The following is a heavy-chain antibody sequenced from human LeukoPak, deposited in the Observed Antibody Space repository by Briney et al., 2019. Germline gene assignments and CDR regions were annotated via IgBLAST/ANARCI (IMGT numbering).Heavy chain of an antibody. D-gene: IGHD3-22*01. CDR3: ARGLMIVVVSWFDP. V-gene: IGHV4-34*01. J-gene: IGHJ5*02. CDR1: GGSFSGYY. CDR2: INHSGST. Sequence: SETLSLTCAAYGGSFSGYYWSWIRQPPGKGLEWIGEINHSGSTNYNPSLKSRVTISVDTSKNQFSLELSSVTAADTAVYYCARGLMIVVVSWFDPWGQGTLVTVSS.